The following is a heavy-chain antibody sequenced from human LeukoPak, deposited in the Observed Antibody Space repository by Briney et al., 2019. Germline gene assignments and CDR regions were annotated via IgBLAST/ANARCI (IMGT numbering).Heavy chain of an antibody. Sequence: PGGSLRLSCAASGFNFSTYEMHWVRQAPGKGLEWISYISTNGRSKYHADSVKGRFTISRDNAKNTLYLQMNSLRAEDTAVYYCARAGYCSGTNCYLYFQHWGQGTLVTVSS. D-gene: IGHD2-2*03. CDR3: ARAGYCSGTNCYLYFQH. J-gene: IGHJ1*01. CDR1: GFNFSTYE. V-gene: IGHV3-48*03. CDR2: ISTNGRSK.